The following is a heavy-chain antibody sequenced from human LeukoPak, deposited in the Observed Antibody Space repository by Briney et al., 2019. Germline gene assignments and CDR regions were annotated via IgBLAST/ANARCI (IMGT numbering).Heavy chain of an antibody. Sequence: GGSLRLSCAASGFTFSSYAMHWVRQAPGKGLEWVAVISFDGSNKYYADSVKGRFTISRDSSKNTLYLQMNSLRAEDTAVYYCARDALKFGSPGYYFAYWGQGTLVTVSS. D-gene: IGHD3-10*01. V-gene: IGHV3-30-3*01. CDR2: ISFDGSNK. CDR3: ARDALKFGSPGYYFAY. CDR1: GFTFSSYA. J-gene: IGHJ4*02.